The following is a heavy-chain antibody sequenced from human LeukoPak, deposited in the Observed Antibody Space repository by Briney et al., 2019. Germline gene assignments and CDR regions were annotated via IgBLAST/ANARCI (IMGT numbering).Heavy chain of an antibody. CDR3: ARGSSYGFSMGY. D-gene: IGHD5-18*01. Sequence: ASMKVSCKASGYTFTSYGINWVRQAPGQGLEWMGWISTYNGDTNYAQKLQGRVTMTTDTSTSTAYMELRSLRSDDTAVYYCARGSSYGFSMGYWGQGTLVTVSS. J-gene: IGHJ4*02. CDR1: GYTFTSYG. CDR2: ISTYNGDT. V-gene: IGHV1-18*01.